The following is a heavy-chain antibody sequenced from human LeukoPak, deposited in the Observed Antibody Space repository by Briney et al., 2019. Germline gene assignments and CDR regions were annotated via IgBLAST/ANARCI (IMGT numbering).Heavy chain of an antibody. CDR2: IIPIFETT. CDR3: ARGPRYCSGGSCCYSDSY. V-gene: IGHV1-69*06. J-gene: IGHJ4*02. Sequence: SVKVSCKASGGSFINKAISWVRQAPGQGLEWMGGIIPIFETTNYAQNFQGRVTITADKSTSTAYMELSSLRSEDTAVYYCARGPRYCSGGSCCYSDSYWGQGTLVTVSS. CDR1: GGSFINKA. D-gene: IGHD2-15*01.